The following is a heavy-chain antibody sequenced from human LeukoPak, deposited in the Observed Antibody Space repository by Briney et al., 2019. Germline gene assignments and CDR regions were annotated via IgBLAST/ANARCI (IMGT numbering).Heavy chain of an antibody. CDR2: ISGSARTT. J-gene: IGHJ3*02. D-gene: IGHD3-3*01. CDR1: GFTFRLYG. Sequence: GGSLSLSCAASGFTFRLYGMNWVRQAPGKGLEWLSYISGSARTTNDANSVKGRFRISRDNAQNLLYLQMTSLGVDATAVYYCARSITMALENAYDIWVQGTMVTVSS. V-gene: IGHV3-48*04. CDR3: ARSITMALENAYDI.